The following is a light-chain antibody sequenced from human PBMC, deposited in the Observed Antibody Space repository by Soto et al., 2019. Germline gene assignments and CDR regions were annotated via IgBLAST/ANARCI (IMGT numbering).Light chain of an antibody. CDR3: QHYKNWRT. J-gene: IGKJ1*01. CDR1: ASVSSN. Sequence: EIVMTQSPATLSVSPGERATLSCRASASVSSNLAWYQQRPGKPPRLLIHRASTRTTGTPARFSGSGSGTEFTLTISSLQSEDSAFYYCQHYKNWRTFGQGTKVEIK. V-gene: IGKV3-15*01. CDR2: RAS.